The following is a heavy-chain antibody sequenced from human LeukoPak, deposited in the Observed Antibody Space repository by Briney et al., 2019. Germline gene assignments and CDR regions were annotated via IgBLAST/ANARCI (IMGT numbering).Heavy chain of an antibody. V-gene: IGHV3-11*01. J-gene: IGHJ5*02. D-gene: IGHD3-3*01. Sequence: GGSLRLSCAASGFTFSDYYMSWIRQAPGKGLEWVSYISSSGSTIYYADSVNGRFTISRDNAKNSLYLQMNSLRAEDTAVYYCARDSNDFWSGYYKERWFDPWGQGTLVTVSS. CDR2: ISSSGSTI. CDR3: ARDSNDFWSGYYKERWFDP. CDR1: GFTFSDYY.